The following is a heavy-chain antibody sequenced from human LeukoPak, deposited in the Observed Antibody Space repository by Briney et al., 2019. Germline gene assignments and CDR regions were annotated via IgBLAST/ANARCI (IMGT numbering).Heavy chain of an antibody. V-gene: IGHV4-34*01. Sequence: SETLSLTCAVYGGSFSGYYWSWIRQPPGKGLEWIGEINHSGSTNYNPSLKSRVTISVDTSKNQFSLKLSSVTAADTAVYYCARSITGTSFDYWGQGTLVTVSS. CDR3: ARSITGTSFDY. J-gene: IGHJ4*02. CDR2: INHSGST. CDR1: GGSFSGYY. D-gene: IGHD1-7*01.